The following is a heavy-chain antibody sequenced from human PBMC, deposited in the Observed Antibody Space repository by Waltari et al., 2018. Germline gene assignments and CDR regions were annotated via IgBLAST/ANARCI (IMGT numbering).Heavy chain of an antibody. CDR3: ARDSYCGGDCYWYEN. CDR2: ISSSSSYI. V-gene: IGHV3-21*01. J-gene: IGHJ4*02. D-gene: IGHD2-21*01. Sequence: EVQLVESGGGLVKPGGSLRLSCAASGFTFSSYSINWVRQAPGKGLEWVSSISSSSSYIYYADSVKGRFTISRDNAKNSLYLQMNSLRAEDTAVYYCARDSYCGGDCYWYENWGQGTLVTVSS. CDR1: GFTFSSYS.